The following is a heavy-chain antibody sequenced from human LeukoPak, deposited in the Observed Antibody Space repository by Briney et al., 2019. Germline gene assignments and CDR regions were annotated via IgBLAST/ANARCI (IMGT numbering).Heavy chain of an antibody. D-gene: IGHD3-10*01. V-gene: IGHV1-2*02. Sequence: ASVKVSCKASGSTLTDYSMHWVRQTPGQGLEWMGSINPNSGDTNYAQKFQGRVTMTRDTSVSTAYMELSSLRSEDTAVYYCARGVGSGYMDVWGKGTTVTVSS. CDR2: INPNSGDT. CDR3: ARGVGSGYMDV. J-gene: IGHJ6*03. CDR1: GSTLTDYS.